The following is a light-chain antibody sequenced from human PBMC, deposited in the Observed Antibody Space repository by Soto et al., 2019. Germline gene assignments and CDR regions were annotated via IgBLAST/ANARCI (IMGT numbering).Light chain of an antibody. J-gene: IGKJ3*01. CDR2: GAS. Sequence: DIQMTQTPPSLSASVGDRVTITCRASQGISKYLAWYQHKPGKVPKLLIYGASTLQSGVPSRFSGSGSGTDFTLTISSLQPEDVATYYCQKYDSAHLFTFGPGTRVDVK. CDR1: QGISKY. CDR3: QKYDSAHLFT. V-gene: IGKV1-27*01.